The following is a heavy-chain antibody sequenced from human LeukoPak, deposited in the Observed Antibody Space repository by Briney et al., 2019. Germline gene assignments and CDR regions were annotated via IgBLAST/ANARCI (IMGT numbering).Heavy chain of an antibody. J-gene: IGHJ5*02. CDR3: ATKMATIHSNWFDP. Sequence: PSETLSLTCAVSGGSISSGGYSWSWIRQPPGKGLEWIGEINHSGSTNYNPSLKSRVTISVDTSKNQFSLKLSSVTAADTAVYYCATKMATIHSNWFDPWGQGTLVTVSS. CDR2: INHSGST. CDR1: GGSISSGGYS. D-gene: IGHD5-24*01. V-gene: IGHV4-30-2*01.